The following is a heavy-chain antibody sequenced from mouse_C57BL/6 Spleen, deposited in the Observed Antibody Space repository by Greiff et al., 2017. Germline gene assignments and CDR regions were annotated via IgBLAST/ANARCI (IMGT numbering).Heavy chain of an antibody. V-gene: IGHV1-4*01. Sequence: QVHVKQSGAELARPGASVKMSCKASGYTFTSYTMHWVKQRPGQGLEWIGYINPSSGYTKYNQKFKDKATLTADKSSSTAYMQLSSLTSEDSAVYYCAREDIYYGNSFDYWGQGTTLTVSS. J-gene: IGHJ2*01. CDR1: GYTFTSYT. CDR3: AREDIYYGNSFDY. D-gene: IGHD2-1*01. CDR2: INPSSGYT.